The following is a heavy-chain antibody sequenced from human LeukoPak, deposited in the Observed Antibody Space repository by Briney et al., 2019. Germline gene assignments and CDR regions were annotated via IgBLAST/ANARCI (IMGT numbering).Heavy chain of an antibody. CDR3: AKDLYSGYDYWSSGQDY. Sequence: ASVKVSCKASGGTFSSYAISWVRQAPGQGLEWMGGIIPIFGTANYAQKFQGRVTITADESTSTAYMELSSLRSEDTAVYYCAKDLYSGYDYWSSGQDYWGQGTLVTVSS. J-gene: IGHJ4*02. CDR1: GGTFSSYA. V-gene: IGHV1-69*13. D-gene: IGHD5-12*01. CDR2: IIPIFGTA.